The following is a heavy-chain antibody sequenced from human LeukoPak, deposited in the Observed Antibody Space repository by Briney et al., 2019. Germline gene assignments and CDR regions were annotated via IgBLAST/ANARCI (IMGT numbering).Heavy chain of an antibody. CDR1: GDSISTYY. V-gene: IGHV4-59*01. Sequence: PSETLSLTCTVSGDSISTYYWSWIRQPPGEGLEWIGYISNGGSTKYNPSLKSRVTISVDTSKNQLSLKLRSVTAADTAVYHCVRLQPNTGEWAFDIWGQGTMVSVSS. J-gene: IGHJ3*02. CDR2: ISNGGST. CDR3: VRLQPNTGEWAFDI. D-gene: IGHD1-1*01.